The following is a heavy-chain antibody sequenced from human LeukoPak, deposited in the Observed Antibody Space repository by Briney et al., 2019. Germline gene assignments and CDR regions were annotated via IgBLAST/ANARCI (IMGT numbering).Heavy chain of an antibody. J-gene: IGHJ4*02. CDR1: GGSVSTGSYY. V-gene: IGHV4-61*09. CDR3: ARGILRDYYDSSGFYHRGGVGY. D-gene: IGHD3-22*01. CDR2: IHTSGTM. Sequence: SETLSLTCTVSGGSVSTGSYYWSWIRQPAGRGLEWIGHIHTSGTMNYNASLKSRVRISVETSKNQFSLWLSSVTAADTAVYFCARGILRDYYDSSGFYHRGGVGYWGQGTLVTVSS.